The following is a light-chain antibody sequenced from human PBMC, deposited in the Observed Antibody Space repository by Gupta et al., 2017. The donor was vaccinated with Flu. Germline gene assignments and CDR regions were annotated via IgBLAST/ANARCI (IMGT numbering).Light chain of an antibody. CDR3: LQEYCSPRT. CDR1: QDIRRN. Sequence: DIQMTQSPSSLSASVGDRVTITCRASQDIRRNLGWYQQKPGKAPKRLIYAAASLQSGVPSRFSGSGSGTKFTLSISSLQPEDFATYYCLQEYCSPRTFGQGTKVEIK. J-gene: IGKJ1*01. CDR2: AAA. V-gene: IGKV1-17*01.